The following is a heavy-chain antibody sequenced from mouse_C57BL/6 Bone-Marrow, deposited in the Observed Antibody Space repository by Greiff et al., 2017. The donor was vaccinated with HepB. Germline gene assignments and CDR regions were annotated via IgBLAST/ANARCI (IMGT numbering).Heavy chain of an antibody. Sequence: QVQLQQPGAELVRPGSSVKLSCKASGYTFTSYWMDWVKQRPGQGLEWIGNIYPSDSETHYNQKFKDKATLTVDKSSSTAYMQLSSLTSEDSAVYYCARRTETPFADWGQGTLVTVSA. CDR2: IYPSDSET. V-gene: IGHV1-61*01. J-gene: IGHJ3*01. CDR1: GYTFTSYW. CDR3: ARRTETPFAD.